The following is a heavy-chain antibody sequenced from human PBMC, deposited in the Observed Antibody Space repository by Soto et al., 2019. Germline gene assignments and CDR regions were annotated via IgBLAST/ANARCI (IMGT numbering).Heavy chain of an antibody. V-gene: IGHV1-18*01. D-gene: IGHD3-3*01. Sequence: ASVKVSCKASGYTFTSYGISWVRQAPGQGLEWMGWISAYNGNTNYAQKLQGRVTMTTDTSTSTAYMELRSLRSDDTAVYYCARAGPYFYDFWSGYYRPYYYYMDVWGKGTTVTVSS. CDR1: GYTFTSYG. CDR3: ARAGPYFYDFWSGYYRPYYYYMDV. CDR2: ISAYNGNT. J-gene: IGHJ6*03.